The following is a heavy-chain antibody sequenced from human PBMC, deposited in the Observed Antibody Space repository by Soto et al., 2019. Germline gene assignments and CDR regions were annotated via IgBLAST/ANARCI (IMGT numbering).Heavy chain of an antibody. V-gene: IGHV1-69*02. CDR3: AADYGGNSA. CDR2: IIPILGIA. J-gene: IGHJ4*02. D-gene: IGHD4-17*01. CDR1: GGTFSSYT. Sequence: QVQLVQSGAEVKKPGSSVKVSCKASGGTFSSYTISWVRQAPGQGLEWMGRIIPILGIANYAQKFQGRVTXXADKSTSTAYMELSSLRSEDTAVYYCAADYGGNSAWGQGTLVTVSS.